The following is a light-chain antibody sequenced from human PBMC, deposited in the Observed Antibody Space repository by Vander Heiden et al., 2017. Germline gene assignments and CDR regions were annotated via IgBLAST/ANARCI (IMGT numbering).Light chain of an antibody. CDR3: SSHAGSSAV. CDR1: SSDVGAYNY. Sequence: QSALTQPPSASGSPGQSVTISCTGTSSDVGAYNYVSWYQQHPGKAPTLIIYDVTKRPSGVPDRFSGSKSGNTAFLTVSGLQAEDEGDYYCSSHAGSSAVFGGGTTVTVL. CDR2: DVT. J-gene: IGLJ3*02. V-gene: IGLV2-8*01.